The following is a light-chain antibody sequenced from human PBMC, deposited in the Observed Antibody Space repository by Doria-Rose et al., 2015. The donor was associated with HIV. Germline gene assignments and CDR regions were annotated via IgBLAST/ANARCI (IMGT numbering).Light chain of an antibody. J-gene: IGKJ1*01. CDR3: QQSFSTPRT. V-gene: IGKV1-39*01. Sequence: TQSPSSLSASVGDRVTITCRASQNINRFLNWYQQKPGKVPKVLIYAASSLQSGVPSRFSGSGSGKDFTLTISSLQPEDFATYYCQQSFSTPRTFGQGTKVEIK. CDR1: QNINRF. CDR2: AAS.